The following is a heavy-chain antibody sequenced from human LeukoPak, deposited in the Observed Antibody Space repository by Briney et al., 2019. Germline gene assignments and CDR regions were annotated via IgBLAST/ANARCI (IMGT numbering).Heavy chain of an antibody. J-gene: IGHJ5*02. CDR2: INPNSGGT. Sequence: GASVKVSCKASGYTFTGYYMHWVRQAPGQGLEWMGWINPNSGGTNYAQKFQGRVTMTRDTSISTAYMELSRLRSDDTAVYYCARDLGYGNLSWFDPWGQGTLVTVSS. CDR3: ARDLGYGNLSWFDP. V-gene: IGHV1-2*02. D-gene: IGHD5-18*01. CDR1: GYTFTGYY.